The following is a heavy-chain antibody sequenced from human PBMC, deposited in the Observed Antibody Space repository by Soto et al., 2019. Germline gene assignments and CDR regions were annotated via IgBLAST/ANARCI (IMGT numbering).Heavy chain of an antibody. CDR2: ISYDGSNK. CDR3: ANGPLPISTTLLFDY. Sequence: QVQLVESGGGVVQPGRSLRLSCAASGFTFGSYAMHWVRQAPGKGLEWVAVISYDGSNKYYADSVKGRFTISRDNSKNTLYLQMNSLRAEDTAVYYCANGPLPISTTLLFDYWGQGTLVTDSS. CDR1: GFTFGSYA. J-gene: IGHJ4*02. V-gene: IGHV3-30-3*01. D-gene: IGHD2-2*01.